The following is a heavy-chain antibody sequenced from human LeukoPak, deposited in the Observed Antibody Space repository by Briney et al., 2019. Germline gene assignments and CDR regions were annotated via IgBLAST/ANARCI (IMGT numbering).Heavy chain of an antibody. CDR2: IWNDGSNK. D-gene: IGHD2-2*02. CDR1: GFTFSSYG. Sequence: PGRSLRLSCAASGFTFSSYGMHWVRQAPGKGLEWVAVIWNDGSNKYYADSVKGRFTISRDSSKNTLYLQMNSLRAEDTAVYYCAKDRSLGYCSSSSCYRNFMDVWGKGTTVTVSS. CDR3: AKDRSLGYCSSSSCYRNFMDV. J-gene: IGHJ6*03. V-gene: IGHV3-33*06.